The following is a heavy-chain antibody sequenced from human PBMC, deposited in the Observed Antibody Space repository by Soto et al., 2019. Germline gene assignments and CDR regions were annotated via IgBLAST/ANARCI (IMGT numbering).Heavy chain of an antibody. CDR1: GFTFSSYA. CDR3: AKKSRFGVVISAGDFDY. CDR2: ISGSGGST. D-gene: IGHD3-3*01. V-gene: IGHV3-23*01. J-gene: IGHJ4*02. Sequence: GGSLRLSCAASGFTFSSYAMSWVRQAPGKGLEWVSAISGSGGSTYYADSVKGRFTISRDNSKNTLYLQMNSLRAEDTAVYYCAKKSRFGVVISAGDFDYWGQGTLVTVSS.